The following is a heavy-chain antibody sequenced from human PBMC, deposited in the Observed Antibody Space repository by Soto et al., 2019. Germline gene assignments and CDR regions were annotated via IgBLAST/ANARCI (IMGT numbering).Heavy chain of an antibody. Sequence: PSETLSLTCTVSGGSISSYYWSWIRQPPGKGLEWIGYIYYSGSTNYNPSLKSRVTISVDTSKNQFSLKLSSVTAADTAVYYCARQAGETGTYFDDWGQGTLVTVSS. CDR1: GGSISSYY. J-gene: IGHJ4*02. CDR2: IYYSGST. V-gene: IGHV4-59*08. CDR3: ARQAGETGTYFDD. D-gene: IGHD1-1*01.